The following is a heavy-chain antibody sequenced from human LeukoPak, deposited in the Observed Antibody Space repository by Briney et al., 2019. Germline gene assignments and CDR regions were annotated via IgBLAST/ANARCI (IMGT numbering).Heavy chain of an antibody. CDR3: ARSPYGSGSYHWFDP. J-gene: IGHJ5*02. CDR2: IIPIFGTA. Sequence: ASVKVSCKASGGTFSSYAISWERQAPGQGLEWMGGIIPIFGTANYAQKFQGRVTITADESTSTAYMELSSLRSEDTAVYYCARSPYGSGSYHWFDPWGQGTLVTVSS. D-gene: IGHD3-10*01. CDR1: GGTFSSYA. V-gene: IGHV1-69*13.